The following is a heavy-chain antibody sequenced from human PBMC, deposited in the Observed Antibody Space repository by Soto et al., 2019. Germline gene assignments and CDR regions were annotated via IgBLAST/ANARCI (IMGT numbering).Heavy chain of an antibody. V-gene: IGHV3-30-3*01. CDR3: ARDKGTTYYYYGMDV. CDR2: ISYDGSNK. CDR1: GFTFSSYA. D-gene: IGHD4-17*01. Sequence: QVQLVESGGGVVQPGRSLRLSCAASGFTFSSYAMHWVRQAPGKGPEWVAVISYDGSNKYYADSVKGRFTISRDNSKNTLYLQMNSLRAEDTAVYYCARDKGTTYYYYGMDVWGQGTTVTVSS. J-gene: IGHJ6*02.